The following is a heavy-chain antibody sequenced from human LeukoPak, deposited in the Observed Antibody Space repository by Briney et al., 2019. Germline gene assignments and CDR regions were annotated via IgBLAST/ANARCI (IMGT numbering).Heavy chain of an antibody. Sequence: GGSLRLPCSTSGFTFNSHGFHWVRQAPGKGLECLANIKEDGSETYYADSVVGRFTISRDNAKNSLYLQMNSLRAEDTAVYYCARETPRRGETRDGYRWGQGTLVTVSS. V-gene: IGHV3-7*01. CDR2: IKEDGSET. CDR1: GFTFNSHG. J-gene: IGHJ4*02. D-gene: IGHD5-24*01. CDR3: ARETPRRGETRDGYR.